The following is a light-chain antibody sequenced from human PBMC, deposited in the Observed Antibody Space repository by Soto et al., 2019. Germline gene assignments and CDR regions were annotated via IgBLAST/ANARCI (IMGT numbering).Light chain of an antibody. CDR1: QGISSY. J-gene: IGKJ2*01. Sequence: DIQLTQSPSFLSASVGDRVTITCRASQGISSYLAWYQQKPGKAPKLLIYAASTLQSGVPSRFSGSGSGTEFTLTISILQPEDFATYYCQQLNSYPPYAFAQATKLEIK. V-gene: IGKV1-9*01. CDR3: QQLNSYPPYA. CDR2: AAS.